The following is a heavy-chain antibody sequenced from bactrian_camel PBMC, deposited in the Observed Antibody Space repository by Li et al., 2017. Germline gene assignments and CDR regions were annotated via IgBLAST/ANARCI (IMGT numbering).Heavy chain of an antibody. J-gene: IGHJ4*01. Sequence: HVQLVESGGGLVQPGGSLRLSCAAAGFTFNGYWMYWFRQAPGKEREGVAVIDSDGNAVYADSVKGRFTISRANTMNTAYLQMNSLKSEDTALYYCATLTYGYWGQGTQVTVS. CDR1: GFTFNGYW. D-gene: IGHD6*01. V-gene: IGHV3S1*01. CDR3: ATLTYGY. CDR2: IDSDGNA.